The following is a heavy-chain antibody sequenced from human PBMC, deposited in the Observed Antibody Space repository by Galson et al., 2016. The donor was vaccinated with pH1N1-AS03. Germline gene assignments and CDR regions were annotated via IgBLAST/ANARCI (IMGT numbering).Heavy chain of an antibody. Sequence: SLRLSCAASGFTVSRNDMHWVRQAPGKGLEWVSIIAAAGPTHYADAVKGRFTITRDITQNSLYLQMDSLRADDTAVYYCAVWGDISGTLGLDVWGKGTTVTVSS. V-gene: IGHV3-13*01. CDR2: IAAAGPT. CDR3: AVWGDISGTLGLDV. D-gene: IGHD5-12*01. J-gene: IGHJ6*04. CDR1: GFTVSRND.